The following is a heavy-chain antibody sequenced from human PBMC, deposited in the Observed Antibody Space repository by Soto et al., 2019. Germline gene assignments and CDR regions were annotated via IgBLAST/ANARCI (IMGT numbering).Heavy chain of an antibody. J-gene: IGHJ3*02. D-gene: IGHD4-17*01. V-gene: IGHV1-18*04. CDR2: VSAYNGNT. Sequence: GASVKVSCKASGYTFTSYGISWVRQAPGQGHEWIGWVSAYNGNTNYAQKLQGRVTMTTDTSTSTAYMELRSLRSDDTAVYYCARGGAYGDYASDAFDIWGQGTMVTVSS. CDR1: GYTFTSYG. CDR3: ARGGAYGDYASDAFDI.